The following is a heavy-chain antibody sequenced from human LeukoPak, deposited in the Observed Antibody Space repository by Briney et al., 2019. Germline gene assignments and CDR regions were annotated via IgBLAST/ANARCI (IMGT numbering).Heavy chain of an antibody. Sequence: GGSLRLSCAASGFIVSTNYMSWVRQAPGKGLEWVSVIYSGGSTYYADSVKGRFTISRDNSKNTLYLQLNSLRGEDTAVYYCAILVNNYDYFDYWGQGTLVAVSS. V-gene: IGHV3-53*01. D-gene: IGHD4-11*01. J-gene: IGHJ4*02. CDR2: IYSGGST. CDR3: AILVNNYDYFDY. CDR1: GFIVSTNY.